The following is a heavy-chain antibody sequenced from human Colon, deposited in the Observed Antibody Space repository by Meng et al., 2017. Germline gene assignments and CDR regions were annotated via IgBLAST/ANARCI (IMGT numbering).Heavy chain of an antibody. V-gene: IGHV1-2*06. Sequence: QVQLVQSGAEVKKPGASVKVSCKASGYTFTGYYMHWVRQAPGQGLEWMGRINPNSGGTNYAQKFQGRVTMTRDTSISTAYMELRSLRSDDTAVYYCARVPVAHNWFDPWGQGTLVTVSS. CDR1: GYTFTGYY. CDR2: INPNSGGT. J-gene: IGHJ5*02. D-gene: IGHD5-12*01. CDR3: ARVPVAHNWFDP.